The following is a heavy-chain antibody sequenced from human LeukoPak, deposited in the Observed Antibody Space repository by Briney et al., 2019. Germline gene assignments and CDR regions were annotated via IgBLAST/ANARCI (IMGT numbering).Heavy chain of an antibody. V-gene: IGHV3-43*01. CDR2: ITWDSSRT. CDR1: GFTFDHHS. CDR3: AKNNAGGDYYHR. Sequence: GGSLRLSCATSGFTFDHHSMHWVRQPPGKGLEWVSLITWDSSRTHYSGSVEGRFTVSRDNSKSSLYLQMDSLRTEDTALYYCAKNNAGGDYYHRWGQGTLVTVS. J-gene: IGHJ4*02. D-gene: IGHD2-21*01.